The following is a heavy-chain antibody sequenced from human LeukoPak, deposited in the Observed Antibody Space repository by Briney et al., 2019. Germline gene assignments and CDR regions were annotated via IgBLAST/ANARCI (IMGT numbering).Heavy chain of an antibody. V-gene: IGHV3-7*04. CDR1: GFTFSSYW. CDR3: ARDGPRAGDGSAFFGVPGY. J-gene: IGHJ4*02. Sequence: GGSLRFSCAASGFTFSSYWMTWVRQAPGKGLEWVANIKQDGSEKYYVDSLKGRFTISRDNAKNSLRLQMNSLRAEDTAVYYCARDGPRAGDGSAFFGVPGYWGQGTLVTVSS. CDR2: IKQDGSEK. D-gene: IGHD3-22*01.